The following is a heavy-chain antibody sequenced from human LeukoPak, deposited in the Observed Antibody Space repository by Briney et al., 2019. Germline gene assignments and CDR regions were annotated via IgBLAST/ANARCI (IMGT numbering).Heavy chain of an antibody. CDR2: ISSSGSTI. CDR1: GFTFSDYY. Sequence: GGSLRLSCAASGFTFSDYYMSWIRQAPGKGLEWVSYISSSGSTIYYADSVKGRCIISRDNAKNPLYLQMNRQRGANTAVYYCARWTTDIAMVQDYWGQGTLVTVSS. CDR3: ARWTTDIAMVQDY. J-gene: IGHJ4*02. V-gene: IGHV3-11*04. D-gene: IGHD5-18*01.